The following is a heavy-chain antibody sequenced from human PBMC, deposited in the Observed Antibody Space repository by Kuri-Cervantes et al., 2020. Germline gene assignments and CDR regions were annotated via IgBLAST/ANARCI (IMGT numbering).Heavy chain of an antibody. J-gene: IGHJ4*02. CDR3: ARGVGITIFEVAMPLDF. CDR1: GVSFSDYS. V-gene: IGHV4-34*01. CDR2: INHSGST. D-gene: IGHD3-3*01. Sequence: GSLRLSCAVYGVSFSDYSWSWIRQPPGKGLEWIGEINHSGSTNYNPSLKSRVTISIDTSKNQFSLKLSSVTAADTAVYYCARGVGITIFEVAMPLDFWGQGTLVTVSS.